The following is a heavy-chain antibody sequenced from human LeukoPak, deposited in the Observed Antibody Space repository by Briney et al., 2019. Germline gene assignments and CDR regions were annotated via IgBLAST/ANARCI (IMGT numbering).Heavy chain of an antibody. CDR1: GFTFSSYG. CDR3: AKRGGDSSGWNYFDY. Sequence: PGGSLRLPCAASGFTFSSYGMHWVRQAPGKGLEWVAFIRYDGSNKYYADSVKGRFTISRDNSKNTLYLQMNSLRAEDTAVYYCAKRGGDSSGWNYFDYWGQGTLVTVSS. D-gene: IGHD6-19*01. CDR2: IRYDGSNK. J-gene: IGHJ4*02. V-gene: IGHV3-30*02.